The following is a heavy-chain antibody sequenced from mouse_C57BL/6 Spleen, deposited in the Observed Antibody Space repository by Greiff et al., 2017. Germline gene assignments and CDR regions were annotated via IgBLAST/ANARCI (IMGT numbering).Heavy chain of an antibody. D-gene: IGHD1-1*01. V-gene: IGHV2-6-1*01. J-gene: IGHJ4*01. CDR2: IWSDGST. CDR3: ARHRGVDYYGNAMDY. CDR1: GFSLTSYG. Sequence: VKLVESGPGLVAPSQSLSITCTVSGFSLTSYGVHWVRQPPGTGLEWLVVIWSDGSTTYNSALKSRLSISKDNSKSQVFLKMNSLQTDDTAMYYCARHRGVDYYGNAMDYWGQGTSVTVSS.